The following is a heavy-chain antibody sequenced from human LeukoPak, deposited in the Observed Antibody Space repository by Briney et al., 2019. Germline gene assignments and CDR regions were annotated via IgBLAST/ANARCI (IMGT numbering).Heavy chain of an antibody. V-gene: IGHV3-74*01. CDR1: GFTFSSYW. D-gene: IGHD1-14*01. J-gene: IGHJ4*02. CDR3: ARDQDAVGTTIDH. Sequence: GGSLRLSCAASGFTFSSYWMHWVRQAPGEGLVWVSRIKSDGSVTCYADSVKGRFTISRDNAKNMLYLQMNSLRDEDTAVYFCARDQDAVGTTIDHWGQGTLVTVSS. CDR2: IKSDGSVT.